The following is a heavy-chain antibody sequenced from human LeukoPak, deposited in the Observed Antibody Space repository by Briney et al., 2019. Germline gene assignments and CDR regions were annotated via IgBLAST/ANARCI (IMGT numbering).Heavy chain of an antibody. V-gene: IGHV1-18*01. CDR1: GYTFTSYG. Sequence: GASVKVSCKASGYTFTSYGISWVRQAPGQGLEWMGWISAYNGNTNYAQKLQGRVTMTTDTSTSTAYMELRSLRSDDTAVYYCARYGPVLLWFGEAPMDVWGKGTTVTISS. CDR3: ARYGPVLLWFGEAPMDV. J-gene: IGHJ6*03. D-gene: IGHD3-10*01. CDR2: ISAYNGNT.